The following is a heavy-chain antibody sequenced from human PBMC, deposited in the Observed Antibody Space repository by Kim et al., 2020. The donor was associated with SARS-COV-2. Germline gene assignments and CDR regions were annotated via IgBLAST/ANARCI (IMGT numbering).Heavy chain of an antibody. V-gene: IGHV3-30*02. J-gene: IGHJ6*02. Sequence: GRITISRDNSKNTLYLKLNSLRAEDTAVYYCAKATELLPWYSYYGMDVWGQGTTVTVSS. CDR3: AKATELLPWYSYYGMDV. D-gene: IGHD3-10*01.